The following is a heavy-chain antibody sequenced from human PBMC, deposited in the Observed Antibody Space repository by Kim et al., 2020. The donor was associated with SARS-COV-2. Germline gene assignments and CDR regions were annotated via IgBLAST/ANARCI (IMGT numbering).Heavy chain of an antibody. CDR1: GFTFSSYA. D-gene: IGHD5-18*01. CDR2: ISYDGSNK. CDR3: ARPRGYSYGSYIDY. V-gene: IGHV3-30-3*01. J-gene: IGHJ4*02. Sequence: GGSLRLSCAASGFTFSSYAMHWVRQAPGKGLEWVAVISYDGSNKYYADSVKGRFTITSDNSKNTLYLQMNSLRAEDTAVYYCARPRGYSYGSYIDYWGQGTLVTVSS.